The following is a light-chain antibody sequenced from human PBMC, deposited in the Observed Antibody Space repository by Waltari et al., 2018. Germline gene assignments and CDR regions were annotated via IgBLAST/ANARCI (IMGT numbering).Light chain of an antibody. CDR2: TVS. V-gene: IGKV2-40*01. CDR1: QSLLDSDDGNTY. J-gene: IGKJ1*01. CDR3: MQRIEFPWT. Sequence: DIVMTQTPLSLPVTPGEPASISCRSSQSLLDSDDGNTYLDWYLQKPGKSPQLLIVTVSYRASGGPERFSGSGSGTDFTLKISRLEAEDVGVYYCMQRIEFPWTFGQGTKVEIK.